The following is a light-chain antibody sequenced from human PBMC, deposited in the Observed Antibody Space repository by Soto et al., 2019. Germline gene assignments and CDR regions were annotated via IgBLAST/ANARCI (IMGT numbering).Light chain of an antibody. CDR2: EVS. V-gene: IGLV2-14*01. CDR3: LSKTSSISYV. Sequence: QYVLTQPSSLSGSPGQSITISCTGTTSDVGGYNYVSWYQQHPGKVPKLLIHEVSNRPSGVSNRFSGSKSGNTASLTISGLQAEDEADYYCLSKTSSISYVFGTGTKVTVL. J-gene: IGLJ1*01. CDR1: TSDVGGYNY.